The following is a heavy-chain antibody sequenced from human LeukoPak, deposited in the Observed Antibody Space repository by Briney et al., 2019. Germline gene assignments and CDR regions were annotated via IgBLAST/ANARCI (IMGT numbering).Heavy chain of an antibody. CDR2: ISAYNGNT. D-gene: IGHD3-10*01. V-gene: IGHV1-18*01. CDR1: GYTFTSYG. CDR3: ARDQGARFYYYGSGGYYHYYYYGMDV. Sequence: ASVKVSCKASGYTFTSYGISWVRQAPGQGLEWMGWISAYNGNTNYAQKLQGRVTMTTDTSTSTAYMELRSLRSDDTAVYYCARDQGARFYYYGSGGYYHYYYYGMDVWGQGTTVTVSS. J-gene: IGHJ6*02.